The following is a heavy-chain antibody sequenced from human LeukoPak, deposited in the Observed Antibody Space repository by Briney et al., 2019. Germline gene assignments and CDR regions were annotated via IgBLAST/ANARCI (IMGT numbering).Heavy chain of an antibody. CDR1: GFTFSSYG. J-gene: IGHJ6*02. CDR3: AKDSADFWSGYYWSLYYYYGMDV. Sequence: GGSLRLSCAASGFTFSSYGMHWVRQAPGKGLEWVSAISGSGGSTYYADSVKGRFTISRDNSKNTLYLQMNSLRAEDTAVYYCAKDSADFWSGYYWSLYYYYGMDVWGQGTTVTVSS. D-gene: IGHD3-3*01. CDR2: ISGSGGST. V-gene: IGHV3-23*01.